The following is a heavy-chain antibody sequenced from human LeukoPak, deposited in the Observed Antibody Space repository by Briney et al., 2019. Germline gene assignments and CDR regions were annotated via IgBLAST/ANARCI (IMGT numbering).Heavy chain of an antibody. CDR2: ISWNSGSI. CDR1: GFTFDDYA. Sequence: GGSLRLSCAASGFTFDDYAMHWVRQAPGKGLEWVSGISWNSGSIGYADSVKGRFTISRDNAKNSLYLQMNSLRAEDTAVYYCAKPSRYYYDSFDYWGQGTLVTVSS. V-gene: IGHV3-9*01. CDR3: AKPSRYYYDSFDY. J-gene: IGHJ4*02. D-gene: IGHD3-22*01.